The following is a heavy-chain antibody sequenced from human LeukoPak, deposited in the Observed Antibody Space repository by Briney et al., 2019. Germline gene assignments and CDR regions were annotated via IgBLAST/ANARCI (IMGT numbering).Heavy chain of an antibody. Sequence: PSETLSLTCTVSGGSISSSSYYWGWIRQPPGKGLEWIGSIYSSGSTYYNSSLTSRVTISLDTSKNQFSLSLSSVTAADTAVYYCARAGGYLYYFDYWGLGTLVTVSS. CDR2: IYSSGST. J-gene: IGHJ4*02. CDR3: ARAGGYLYYFDY. D-gene: IGHD5-12*01. V-gene: IGHV4-39*07. CDR1: GGSISSSSYY.